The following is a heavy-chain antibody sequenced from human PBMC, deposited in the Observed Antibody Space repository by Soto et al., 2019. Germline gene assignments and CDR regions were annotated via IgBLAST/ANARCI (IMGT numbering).Heavy chain of an antibody. CDR1: GGYVNSGSYY. V-gene: IGHV4-61*01. Sequence: TETLSLTWTVSGGYVNSGSYYWSWIRKTPGRGLEWNGYIYYSGSTNYNPSLKSRVTISVDTSKNQFSLKLSSVTAADTAVYYCARTATNVYYYGSGSYSLDIWGQGTMVTVSS. D-gene: IGHD3-10*01. CDR3: ARTATNVYYYGSGSYSLDI. CDR2: IYYSGST. J-gene: IGHJ3*02.